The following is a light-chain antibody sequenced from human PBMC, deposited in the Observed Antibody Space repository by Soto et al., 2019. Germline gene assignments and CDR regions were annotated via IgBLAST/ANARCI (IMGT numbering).Light chain of an antibody. CDR2: GAS. CDR3: QRYGSSGT. J-gene: IGKJ1*01. Sequence: IVLTQSPGNLSLSPGERATLSCRASQSVSKNYLAWYQQKPGHAPRLLIYGASNRATGIPDRFSGIGSGTDFTLTIRRLEPEDFAVYYCQRYGSSGTFGQGTKVDIK. V-gene: IGKV3-20*01. CDR1: QSVSKNY.